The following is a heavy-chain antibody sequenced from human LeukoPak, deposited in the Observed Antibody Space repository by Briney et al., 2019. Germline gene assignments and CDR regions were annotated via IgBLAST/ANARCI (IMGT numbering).Heavy chain of an antibody. CDR3: TIGGNFDY. V-gene: IGHV3-49*04. CDR2: IRSKAYGGTT. D-gene: IGHD4-23*01. J-gene: IGHJ4*02. Sequence: PGGSLRLSCTASGFTFGDYAMSWVRQAPGKGLEWVGFIRSKAYGGTTEYAASVKGRFTISRDDSKSIAYLQMNSLKTEDTAVYYCTIGGNFDYWGQGTLVTVSS. CDR1: GFTFGDYA.